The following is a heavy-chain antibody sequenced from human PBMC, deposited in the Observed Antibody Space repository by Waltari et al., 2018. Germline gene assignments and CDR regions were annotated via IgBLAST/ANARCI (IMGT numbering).Heavy chain of an antibody. Sequence: QVQLQQWGAGLLKPSETLSLPCAVYGGSFSGYYWSWIRQPPGKGLEWIGEINHSGSTNYNPSLKSRVTISVDTSKNQFSLKLSSVTAADTAVYYCARGEESSGWNYWGQGTLVTVSS. J-gene: IGHJ4*02. CDR1: GGSFSGYY. D-gene: IGHD6-19*01. CDR3: ARGEESSGWNY. CDR2: INHSGST. V-gene: IGHV4-34*01.